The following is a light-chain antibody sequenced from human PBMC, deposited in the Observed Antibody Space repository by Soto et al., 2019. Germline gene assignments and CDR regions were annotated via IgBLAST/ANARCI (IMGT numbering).Light chain of an antibody. CDR2: DAS. J-gene: IGKJ3*01. Sequence: EIVLTQSPATLSLSPGKRATLSCRASQSVGSFLAWYQQKSGQTPRLLIYDASNRATGIPARFSGSGSGTDFTLTMSSLEPEDFAVYYCQHRSNWLGTFGPGTKVDIK. CDR3: QHRSNWLGT. CDR1: QSVGSF. V-gene: IGKV3-11*01.